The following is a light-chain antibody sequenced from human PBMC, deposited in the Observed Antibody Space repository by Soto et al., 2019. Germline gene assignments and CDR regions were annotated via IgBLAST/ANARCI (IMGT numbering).Light chain of an antibody. J-gene: IGKJ5*01. CDR3: QQSYSTPIT. Sequence: DIQMTQSPSTLSASVGDRATITCRASEIITNRLAWYQQKPGKAPKLLIYAASSLQSGVPSRFSGSGSGTDFTLTISSLQPEDFATYYCQQSYSTPITFGQGARLEIK. CDR2: AAS. CDR1: EIITNR. V-gene: IGKV1-39*01.